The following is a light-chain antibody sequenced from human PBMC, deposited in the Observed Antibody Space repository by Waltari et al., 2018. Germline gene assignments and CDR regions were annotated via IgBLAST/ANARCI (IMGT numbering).Light chain of an antibody. CDR1: AVISNY. J-gene: IGKJ4*01. Sequence: DIQLTQSPSSLSASGGDRVTITCRATAVISNYLNWYEQKPGKAPRLLIYGATNVQSGVPSRFTGSGSGRDFTLSISSLQPEDFATYFCQQSYNVPLSFGGGTKVEI. CDR2: GAT. V-gene: IGKV1-39*01. CDR3: QQSYNVPLS.